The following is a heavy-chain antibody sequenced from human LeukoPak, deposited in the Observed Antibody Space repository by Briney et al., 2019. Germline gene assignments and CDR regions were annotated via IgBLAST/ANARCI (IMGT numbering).Heavy chain of an antibody. CDR3: ARASVTVTTGHNGLDI. CDR2: IKQDESEK. CDR1: GFTFGSYW. V-gene: IGHV3-7*01. Sequence: GGSLRLSCAASGFTFGSYWMDWVRQAPGKGLEWVANIKQDESEKYYVDSVKGRFTISRDNAKNSIYLQMNSLRAEDTGVYYCARASVTVTTGHNGLDIWGRGTLVTVSS. D-gene: IGHD4-11*01. J-gene: IGHJ3*02.